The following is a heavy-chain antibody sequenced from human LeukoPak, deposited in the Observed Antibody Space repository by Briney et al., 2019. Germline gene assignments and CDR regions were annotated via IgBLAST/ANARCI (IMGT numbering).Heavy chain of an antibody. V-gene: IGHV3-30*02. Sequence: GGSLRLSCAASGFTFSSYGMHWVRQAPGKGLEWVAFIRYDGSSKYYADSVKGRSTISRDNSKNTLYLQMNSLRAEDTAVYYCAKGSREKYSYGLDAFDIWGQGTMVTVSS. D-gene: IGHD5-18*01. CDR1: GFTFSSYG. CDR2: IRYDGSSK. J-gene: IGHJ3*02. CDR3: AKGSREKYSYGLDAFDI.